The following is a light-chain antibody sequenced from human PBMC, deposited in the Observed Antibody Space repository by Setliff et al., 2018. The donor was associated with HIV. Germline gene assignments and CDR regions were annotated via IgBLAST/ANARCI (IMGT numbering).Light chain of an antibody. CDR3: AAWDDSLSGPV. CDR1: TFNIGSNS. J-gene: IGLJ2*01. CDR2: SDN. Sequence: QSALTQPPSASGTPGQRVTISCSGSTFNIGSNSVYWYQHFPGAAPRLLIHSDNQRPSGVPDRFSGSKSGTSASLTINGLRSEDESDYHCAAWDDSLSGPVFGGGTKVTVL. V-gene: IGLV1-47*01.